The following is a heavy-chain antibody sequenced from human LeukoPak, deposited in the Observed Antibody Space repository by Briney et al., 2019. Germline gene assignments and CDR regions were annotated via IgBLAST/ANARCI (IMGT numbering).Heavy chain of an antibody. J-gene: IGHJ4*02. CDR3: ARGKAGYSYFDY. V-gene: IGHV3-21*01. Sequence: GGSLRLSCAASGFTFSTYSMNWVRQAPGKGLEWVSSISSSSGYIHYADSVKGRFTISRDNAKNSLYLQMNSLRDTDTAVYYCARGKAGYSYFDYWGRGTLATVSS. D-gene: IGHD5-18*01. CDR1: GFTFSTYS. CDR2: ISSSSGYI.